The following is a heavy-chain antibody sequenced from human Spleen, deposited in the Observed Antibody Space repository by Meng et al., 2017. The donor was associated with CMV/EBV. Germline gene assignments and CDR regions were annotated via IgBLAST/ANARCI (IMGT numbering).Heavy chain of an antibody. D-gene: IGHD4-17*01. CDR3: ARVDGDYHTYYFDY. Sequence: SETLSLTCTVSGYSISSAYFWGWIRQPPGKGLEWIGYIYYSGSTNYNPSLKSRVTISVDTSKNQFSLKLSSVTAADTAVYYCARVDGDYHTYYFDYWGQGTLVTVSS. CDR2: IYYSGST. CDR1: GYSISSAYF. V-gene: IGHV4-61*01. J-gene: IGHJ4*02.